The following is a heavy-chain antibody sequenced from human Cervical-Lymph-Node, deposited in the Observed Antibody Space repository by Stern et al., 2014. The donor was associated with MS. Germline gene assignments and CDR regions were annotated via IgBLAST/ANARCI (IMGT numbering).Heavy chain of an antibody. J-gene: IGHJ6*02. V-gene: IGHV4-31*03. CDR2: IYYSGYT. D-gene: IGHD3-16*01. CDR3: ASGTMTFGGVMGYYYYGMDV. Sequence: VQLLESGPGLVKPSQTLSLTCSVSSASISSDGYYWSWVRQLPGKGLEWIGYIYYSGYTDYNPSLRSRSTISLDTSKNQFSLNVNSMTVADTAVYYCASGTMTFGGVMGYYYYGMDVWGPGTTVIVSS. CDR1: SASISSDGYY.